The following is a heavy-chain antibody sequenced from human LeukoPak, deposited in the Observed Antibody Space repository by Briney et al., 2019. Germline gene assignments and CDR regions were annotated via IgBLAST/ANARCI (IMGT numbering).Heavy chain of an antibody. CDR3: ANIGTYYYDSSGYW. D-gene: IGHD3-22*01. V-gene: IGHV3-53*01. J-gene: IGHJ4*02. CDR1: GFTVSTNY. CDR2: IYSGGDT. Sequence: GGSLRLSCAASGFTVSTNYMTWVRQAPGKGLEWVSIIYSGGDTYYADSVKGRFTISRDNSKNTLYLQMDSLRAEDTAVYYCANIGTYYYDSSGYWWGQGILVTVSS.